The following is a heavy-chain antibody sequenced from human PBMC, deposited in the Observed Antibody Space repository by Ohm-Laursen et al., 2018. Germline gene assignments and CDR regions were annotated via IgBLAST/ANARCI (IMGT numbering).Heavy chain of an antibody. CDR2: IYYSGST. V-gene: IGHV4-59*08. CDR1: SGSISSYY. D-gene: IGHD3-3*01. Sequence: GTLSLTCTVSSGSISSYYWSWIRQPPGKGLEWIGYIYYSGSTNYNPSLKSRVTIPVDTSKNQFSLKLSSVTAADTAVYYCAGGRYDFWSGYYSGFDYWGQGTLVTVSS. J-gene: IGHJ4*02. CDR3: AGGRYDFWSGYYSGFDY.